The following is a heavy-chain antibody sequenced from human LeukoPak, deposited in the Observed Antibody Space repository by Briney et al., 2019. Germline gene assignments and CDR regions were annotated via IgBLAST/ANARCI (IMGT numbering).Heavy chain of an antibody. Sequence: KPSETLSLTCTASGGSISSYYWSWLRQPPGKGLEWIGYIYYSGSTNYNPSLKSRVTISVDTSKNQFSLKLSSVTAADTAVYYCARVETAMDLYYYYYMDVWGKGTTVTVSS. J-gene: IGHJ6*03. CDR2: IYYSGST. V-gene: IGHV4-59*01. CDR1: GGSISSYY. D-gene: IGHD5-18*01. CDR3: ARVETAMDLYYYYYMDV.